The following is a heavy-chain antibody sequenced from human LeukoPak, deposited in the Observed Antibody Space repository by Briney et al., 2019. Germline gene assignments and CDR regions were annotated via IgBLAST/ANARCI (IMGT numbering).Heavy chain of an antibody. J-gene: IGHJ3*02. CDR3: ARVGGITMIVVLITDAFDI. V-gene: IGHV4-39*07. CDR1: AGSISSNRYY. D-gene: IGHD3-22*01. CDR2: IFYSGST. Sequence: SETLSLTCTVSAGSISSNRYYWGWIRQPPGKGLEWIGNIFYSGSTYYNPSLKSRVTISVDTSKNQFSLKLRSVTAADTAVYYCARVGGITMIVVLITDAFDIWGQGTMVTVSS.